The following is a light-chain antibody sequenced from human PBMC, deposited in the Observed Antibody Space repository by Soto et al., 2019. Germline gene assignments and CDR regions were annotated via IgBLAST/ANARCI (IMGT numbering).Light chain of an antibody. CDR2: AAS. J-gene: IGKJ4*01. CDR1: QSISSN. CDR3: QQSYSTPLT. Sequence: DIQMTQSPSSLFASVVDRVTLTCRASQSISSNLNWYQQKPGKAPKLLIYAASSLQSGVPSRFSGSGSGTDFTLTISSLQPEDFATYYCQQSYSTPLTFGGGTKADIK. V-gene: IGKV1-39*01.